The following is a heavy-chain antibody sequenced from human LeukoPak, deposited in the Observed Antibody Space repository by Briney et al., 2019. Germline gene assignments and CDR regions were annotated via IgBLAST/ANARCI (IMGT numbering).Heavy chain of an antibody. Sequence: GGSLRLSCVASGFTFSSYAMHWVRQAPGKGLEWVSAISGSGGSTYYADSVKGRFTISRDNSKNTLYLQMNSLRAEDTAVYYCAKSLGLAAAGTDYWGQGTLVTVSS. V-gene: IGHV3-23*01. CDR2: ISGSGGST. J-gene: IGHJ4*02. CDR3: AKSLGLAAAGTDY. CDR1: GFTFSSYA. D-gene: IGHD6-13*01.